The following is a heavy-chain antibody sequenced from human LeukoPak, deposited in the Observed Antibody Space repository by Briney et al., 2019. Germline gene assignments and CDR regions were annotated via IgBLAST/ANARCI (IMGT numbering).Heavy chain of an antibody. CDR1: GGTFSSYA. CDR3: ARSDWNYYYYYMDV. D-gene: IGHD2-21*02. CDR2: IIPILGIA. V-gene: IGHV1-69*04. J-gene: IGHJ6*03. Sequence: SVKVSCKASGGTFSSYAISWVRQAPGQGLEWMGRIIPILGIANYAQKFQGRVTITADKSTSTAYMELSSLRSEDTAVYYCARSDWNYYYYYMDVWGKGTTVTVSS.